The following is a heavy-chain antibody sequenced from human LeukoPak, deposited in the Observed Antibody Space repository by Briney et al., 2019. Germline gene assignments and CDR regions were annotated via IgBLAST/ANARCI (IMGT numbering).Heavy chain of an antibody. V-gene: IGHV4-59*08. Sequence: PSETLSLTCSVSGGSFSTYYWTWIRQPPGKGLEYIGYVYYTGSTNYNPSLQSRVAISIGTSKNQFSLKLRSVTAADTAVYFCARIDGDLLDSWGQGTLVAVSS. J-gene: IGHJ4*02. CDR3: ARIDGDLLDS. CDR1: GGSFSTYY. D-gene: IGHD4-17*01. CDR2: VYYTGST.